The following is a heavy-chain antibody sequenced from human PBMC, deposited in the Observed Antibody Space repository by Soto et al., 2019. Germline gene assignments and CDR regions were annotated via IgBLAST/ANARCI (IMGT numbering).Heavy chain of an antibody. Sequence: PSETLSLTCTVSGGSISSGDYYWSWIRQPPGKGLEWIGYIYYSGSTYYNPSLKSRVTISVDTSKNQFSLKLSSVTAADTAVYYCARDRYYYDSSGYYVLDYWGQGTLVTVSS. CDR1: GGSISSGDYY. D-gene: IGHD3-22*01. CDR2: IYYSGST. J-gene: IGHJ4*02. V-gene: IGHV4-30-4*01. CDR3: ARDRYYYDSSGYYVLDY.